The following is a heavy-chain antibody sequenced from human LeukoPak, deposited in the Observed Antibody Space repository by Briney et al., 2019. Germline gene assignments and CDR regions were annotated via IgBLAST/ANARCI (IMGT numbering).Heavy chain of an antibody. CDR3: ATPITIFGALGMDV. CDR2: IYSGGST. CDR1: GFTFSTYW. V-gene: IGHV3-53*01. J-gene: IGHJ6*03. Sequence: GGSLRLSCAASGFTFSTYWMHWVRQVPGKGLEWVSVIYSGGSTYYADSVKGRFTISRDNSKNTLYLQMNSLRAEDTAVYYCATPITIFGALGMDVWGKGTTVTVSS. D-gene: IGHD3-3*01.